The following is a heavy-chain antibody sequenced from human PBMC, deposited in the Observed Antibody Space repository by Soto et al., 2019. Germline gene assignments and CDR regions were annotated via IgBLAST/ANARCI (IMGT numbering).Heavy chain of an antibody. J-gene: IGHJ4*02. D-gene: IGHD3-22*01. CDR2: ISYDGSNK. CDR1: GFTFSSYG. V-gene: IGHV3-30*18. Sequence: PGGSLRLSCAASGFTFSSYGMHWVRQAPGKGLEWVAVISYDGSNKYYAGSVKGRFTISRDNSKNTLYLQMNSLRAGDTAVYYCAKEDSITMIVVALDYWGQGTLVTVSS. CDR3: AKEDSITMIVVALDY.